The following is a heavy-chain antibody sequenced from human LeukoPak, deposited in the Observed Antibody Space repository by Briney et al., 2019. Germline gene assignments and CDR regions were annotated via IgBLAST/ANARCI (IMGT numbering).Heavy chain of an antibody. CDR3: AKRNQPNGNFDY. D-gene: IGHD1-1*01. V-gene: IGHV3-23*01. J-gene: IGHJ4*02. CDR2: ISGSGGST. CDR1: GFTFSSYA. Sequence: GGSLRLSCAASGFTFSSYAMSWVRQAPGKGLEGVSAISGSGGSTYYADSVKGRFTISRDNSKNTLYLQMNSLRAEDTAVYYCAKRNQPNGNFDYWGQGTLVTVSS.